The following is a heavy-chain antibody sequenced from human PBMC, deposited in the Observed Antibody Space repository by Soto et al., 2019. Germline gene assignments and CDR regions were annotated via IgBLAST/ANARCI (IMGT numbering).Heavy chain of an antibody. CDR3: ARGWETVETYNPFAY. CDR1: GGTFSNYA. J-gene: IGHJ4*02. V-gene: IGHV1-69*06. D-gene: IGHD1-26*01. CDR2: IIPLFGTP. Sequence: QVQLVQSGAEVKKPGSSVKVSCKASGGTFSNYAINWVRQAPGQGLEWMGGIIPLFGTPNYAQKFQGRVTFTAHKSTNTAYMELRSLRFDDTAVYYGARGWETVETYNPFAYWGQGTMVTVSS.